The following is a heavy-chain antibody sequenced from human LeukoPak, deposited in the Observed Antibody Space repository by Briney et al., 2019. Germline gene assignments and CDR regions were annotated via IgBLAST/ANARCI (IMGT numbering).Heavy chain of an antibody. D-gene: IGHD5-24*01. J-gene: IGHJ4*02. CDR1: GFTFSSYR. CDR2: ISSSSSTI. CDR3: ARDPSATTTPFDY. Sequence: GGSLRLSCAASGFTFSSYRMNWVRQAPGKGLEWVSYISSSSSTIYYADSVKGRFTISRDNAKNSLYLQTNSLRAEDTAVYYCARDPSATTTPFDYWGQGTLVTVSS. V-gene: IGHV3-48*01.